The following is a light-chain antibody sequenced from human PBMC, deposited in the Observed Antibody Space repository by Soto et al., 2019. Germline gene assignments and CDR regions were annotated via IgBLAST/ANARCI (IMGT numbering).Light chain of an antibody. CDR1: QGIGVY. CDR2: AAS. Sequence: DIQMTQSPSSLSASFGDRVTITCRASQGIGVYLAWFQQKPGNAPKLLIYAASTLQTGVPSRFSGSGSGTDFTLTISGLQPEDVATYYCQKYNSAPLTFGGGTKVEIK. CDR3: QKYNSAPLT. J-gene: IGKJ4*01. V-gene: IGKV1-27*01.